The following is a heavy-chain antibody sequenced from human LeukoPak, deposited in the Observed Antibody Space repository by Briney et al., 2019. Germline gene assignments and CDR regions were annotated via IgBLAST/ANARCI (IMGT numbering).Heavy chain of an antibody. D-gene: IGHD6-13*01. CDR3: ARLVRSNNWFDP. CDR1: GASISTSRDY. V-gene: IGHV4-39*07. Sequence: SETLSLTCTVSGASISTSRDYWGWIRQPPGRGLEWIGSVSYSGSTYYNPSLKSRVTISVDTSKNQFSLKLSSVTAADTAVYYCARLVRSNNWFDPWGQGTLVTVSS. J-gene: IGHJ5*02. CDR2: VSYSGST.